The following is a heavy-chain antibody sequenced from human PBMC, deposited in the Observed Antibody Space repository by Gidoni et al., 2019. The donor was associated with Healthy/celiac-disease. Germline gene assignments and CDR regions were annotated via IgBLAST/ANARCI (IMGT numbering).Heavy chain of an antibody. J-gene: IGHJ6*02. V-gene: IGHV1-69*06. CDR2: IIPIFGTA. D-gene: IGHD6-19*01. CDR3: ARGGRYSSGWYLTPGPSYYYYGMDV. CDR1: GGTFSSSA. Sequence: QVQLVQSGAEVKKPGSSVKVSCKASGGTFSSSAISWGRQAPGQGLEWMGGIIPIFGTANYAQKFQGRVTITADKSTSTAYMELSSLRSEDTAVYYCARGGRYSSGWYLTPGPSYYYYGMDVWGQGTTVTVSS.